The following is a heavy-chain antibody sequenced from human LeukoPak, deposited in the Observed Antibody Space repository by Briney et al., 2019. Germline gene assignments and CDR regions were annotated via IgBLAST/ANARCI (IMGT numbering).Heavy chain of an antibody. CDR2: IYYSGST. CDR3: ARLALGLVASHLYYYYMDV. CDR1: GGSISSYY. D-gene: IGHD2-15*01. V-gene: IGHV4-59*01. Sequence: PSETLSLTCTVSGGSISSYYWSWIRQPPGKGLEWIGYIYYSGSTNYNPSLKSRVTISVDTSKNQFSLKLSSVTAADTAVYYCARLALGLVASHLYYYYMDVWGKGTTVTVSS. J-gene: IGHJ6*03.